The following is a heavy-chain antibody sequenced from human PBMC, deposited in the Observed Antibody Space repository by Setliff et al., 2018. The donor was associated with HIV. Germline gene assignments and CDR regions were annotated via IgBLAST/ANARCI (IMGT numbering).Heavy chain of an antibody. V-gene: IGHV4-59*11. CDR2: TYYNGIT. D-gene: IGHD3-22*01. J-gene: IGHJ1*01. CDR3: ARAGYYGSTSYWEYFQH. CDR1: GGSINSHH. Sequence: SETLSLTCTVSGGSINSHHWNWIRQPPGKELEWIGSTYYNGITNYNPSLKSRVTVSVDTSKNQFSLKLSSVTAADTAVYYCARAGYYGSTSYWEYFQHWGQGTLVTVSS.